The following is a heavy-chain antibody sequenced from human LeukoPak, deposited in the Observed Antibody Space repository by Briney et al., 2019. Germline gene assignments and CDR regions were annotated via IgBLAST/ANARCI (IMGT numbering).Heavy chain of an antibody. J-gene: IGHJ4*02. CDR1: GFTFDDHA. Sequence: GGSLRLSCAASGFTFDDHAMHWVRQAPGKGLEWVSGISWNSGSIGYADSVKGRFTISRDNAKNSLYLQMNSLRAEDTALYYCAKASYGNYFDYWGQGTLVTVSS. D-gene: IGHD5-18*01. CDR3: AKASYGNYFDY. CDR2: ISWNSGSI. V-gene: IGHV3-9*01.